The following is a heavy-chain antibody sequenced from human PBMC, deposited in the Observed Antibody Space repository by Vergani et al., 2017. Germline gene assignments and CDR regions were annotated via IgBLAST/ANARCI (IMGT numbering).Heavy chain of an antibody. CDR2: IYSGGST. CDR1: GFTVSSNY. J-gene: IGHJ4*02. CDR3: ARDITGTARYY. Sequence: EVQLVESGGGLVQPGGSLRLSCAASGFTVSSNYMNWVRQAPGKGLEWVSVIYSGGSTYYADSVKGRFTISRDNSKNTLYLQMNSLRAEDTAVYYCARDITGTARYYWGQGTLVTVSS. V-gene: IGHV3-66*02. D-gene: IGHD1-7*01.